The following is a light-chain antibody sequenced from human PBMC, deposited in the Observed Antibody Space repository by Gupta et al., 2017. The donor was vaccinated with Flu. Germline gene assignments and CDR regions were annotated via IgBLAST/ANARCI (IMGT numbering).Light chain of an antibody. V-gene: IGLV1-44*01. CDR1: SATIGTNS. CDR3: ATWDGSLNGVV. CDR2: TNR. Sequence: QCVLIQPPSASGTPGQAVTVSRSASSATIGTNSVHWYQQIPGTAPRHLIYTNRRRPPGVPDRFSASKSGTSASLTITELQSEDEAEYYCATWDGSLNGVVFGGGTKLTVV. J-gene: IGLJ2*01.